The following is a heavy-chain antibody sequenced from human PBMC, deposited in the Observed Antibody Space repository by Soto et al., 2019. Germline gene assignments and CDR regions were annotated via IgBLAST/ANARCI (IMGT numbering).Heavy chain of an antibody. CDR1: GGSISSYY. CDR2: IYYSGST. V-gene: IGHV4-59*01. CDR3: ARTFYGGYFDY. Sequence: SETLSLTCTVSGGSISSYYWSWIRQPPGKGLEWIGYIYYSGSTNYNPSLKSRVTISVDTSKNQFSLKLSSVTAADTAVYYCARTFYGGYFDYWGQGTLVTVSS. J-gene: IGHJ4*02. D-gene: IGHD4-17*01.